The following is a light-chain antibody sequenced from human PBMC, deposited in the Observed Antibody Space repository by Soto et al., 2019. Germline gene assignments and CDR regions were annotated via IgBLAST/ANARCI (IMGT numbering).Light chain of an antibody. CDR1: SSDVGAYDY. Sequence: QSALTQPRSLSGSPGQSVTISCTGTSSDVGAYDYVSWYQQHSGGAPTLIIYDVTKRPSGVPDRFSGSKSGNTASLTISGLQAEDEGDYYCCSSAGSFTVVFGGGTKLTVL. J-gene: IGLJ3*02. V-gene: IGLV2-11*01. CDR2: DVT. CDR3: CSSAGSFTVV.